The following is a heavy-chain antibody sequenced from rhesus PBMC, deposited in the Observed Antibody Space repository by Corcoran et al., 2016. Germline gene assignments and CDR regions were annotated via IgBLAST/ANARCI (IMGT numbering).Heavy chain of an antibody. D-gene: IGHD2-39*01. V-gene: IGHV2-174*02. Sequence: QVTLKESGPALVKPTQTLTLTCTFSGFSLSTSGMGVGWIRQPSRKTLEWLTHIYWEDDKRYSTSLKGRLTIAKDTSKNQVVLTMTNMDPMDTATYYCARRPILTDSRFDVWGPGVLVTVSS. CDR1: GFSLSTSGMG. CDR3: ARRPILTDSRFDV. CDR2: IYWEDDK. J-gene: IGHJ5-1*01.